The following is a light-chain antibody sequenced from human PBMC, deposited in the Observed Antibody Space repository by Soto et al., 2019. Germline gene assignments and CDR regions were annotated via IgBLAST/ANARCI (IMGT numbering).Light chain of an antibody. V-gene: IGKV3-20*01. J-gene: IGKJ5*01. CDR2: GAS. CDR1: QSVSSSY. Sequence: IVLTQSPGTLSFSPGEGATLSCRASQSVSSSYIAWYQQRPGQTPSLLIYGASTRATGIPDRFSGSGSGTHFTLTISRLETGDFAVYYCQHFGGTTVTFRQGTRLE. CDR3: QHFGGTTVT.